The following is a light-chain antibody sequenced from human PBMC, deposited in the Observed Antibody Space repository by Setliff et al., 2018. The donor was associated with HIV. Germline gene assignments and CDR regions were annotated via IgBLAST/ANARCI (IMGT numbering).Light chain of an antibody. CDR1: NSGVGGYNY. V-gene: IGLV2-14*01. Sequence: QSVLPQPASVSGPPGQSITISCTGTNSGVGGYNYVSWYQQHPGKVPKLMIYEVTNRPSGVSNRFSGSKSDNTASLTISGLQAEDEADYYCSSYTSSNTQVFGTGTKVTVL. CDR3: SSYTSSNTQV. J-gene: IGLJ1*01. CDR2: EVT.